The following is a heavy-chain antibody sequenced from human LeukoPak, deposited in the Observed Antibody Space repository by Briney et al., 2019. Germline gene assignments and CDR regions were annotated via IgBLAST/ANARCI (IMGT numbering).Heavy chain of an antibody. V-gene: IGHV3-48*04. CDR3: ASEPRLLDH. D-gene: IGHD6-25*01. Sequence: GGSLRLSCAASGFTFRSYSINWVRQAPGKGLEWVSYISNGGTTTKYADSVEGRFTISRDNAKNFLYLQMNSLRAEDTAVYFCASEPRLLDHWGQGTLVTVSS. J-gene: IGHJ4*02. CDR1: GFTFRSYS. CDR2: ISNGGTTT.